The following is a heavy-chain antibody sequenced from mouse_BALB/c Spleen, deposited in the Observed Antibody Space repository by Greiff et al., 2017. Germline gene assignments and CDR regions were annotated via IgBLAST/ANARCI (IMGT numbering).Heavy chain of an antibody. Sequence: EVKLVESGPGLVKPSQSLSLTCTVTGYSITSDYAWNWIRQFPGNKLEWMGYISYSGSTSYNPSLKSRISITRDTSKNQFFLQLNSVTTEDTATYYCARGYDYDGNYFDYWGQGTTLTVSS. CDR2: ISYSGST. CDR3: ARGYDYDGNYFDY. J-gene: IGHJ2*01. CDR1: GYSITSDYA. D-gene: IGHD2-4*01. V-gene: IGHV3-2*02.